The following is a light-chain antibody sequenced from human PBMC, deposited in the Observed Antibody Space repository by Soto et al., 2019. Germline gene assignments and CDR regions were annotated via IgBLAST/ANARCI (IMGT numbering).Light chain of an antibody. Sequence: SVLTQPPSASGTPGQRVTISCSGSSSNIGSNTVNWYQQLPGTAPKLLIYSNNQRPSGVPDRFSGSKSGTSASLAITGLQPEDEADYYCQSYDSSLTTFVFGTGTKLTVL. J-gene: IGLJ1*01. CDR3: QSYDSSLTTFV. CDR2: SNN. V-gene: IGLV1-44*01. CDR1: SSNIGSNT.